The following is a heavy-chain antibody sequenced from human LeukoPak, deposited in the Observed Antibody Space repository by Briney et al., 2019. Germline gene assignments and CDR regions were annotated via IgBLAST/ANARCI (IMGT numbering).Heavy chain of an antibody. J-gene: IGHJ4*02. V-gene: IGHV3-23*01. CDR3: AKAKYCSAGTCYFDY. CDR1: GFTFSSYA. CDR2: ISSSGDST. D-gene: IGHD2-15*01. Sequence: GGSLTLSCAASGFTFSSYAMSWVRQAPGKGLEWVSTISSSGDSTYYADSVKGRFTISRDNSKNTLYQQMSSLRAEDTAVYYCAKAKYCSAGTCYFDYWGQGTLVSVSS.